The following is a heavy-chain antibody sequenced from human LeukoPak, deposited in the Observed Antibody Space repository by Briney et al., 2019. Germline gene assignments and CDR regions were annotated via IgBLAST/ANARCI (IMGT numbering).Heavy chain of an antibody. Sequence: PGGSLRLSCAASGFTLSNYGMHWVRQAPGKGLEWVAVISSDGSNKYYADSVKGRFTISSDNSKNTLYLQMNSLRADDTPVYYCAKGEYYYGTGSYYFYYYYMDVWGKGTTVTVSS. D-gene: IGHD3-10*01. CDR3: AKGEYYYGTGSYYFYYYYMDV. V-gene: IGHV3-30*18. CDR2: ISSDGSNK. J-gene: IGHJ6*03. CDR1: GFTLSNYG.